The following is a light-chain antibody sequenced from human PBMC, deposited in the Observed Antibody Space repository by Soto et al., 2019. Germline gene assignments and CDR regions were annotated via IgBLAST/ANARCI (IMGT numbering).Light chain of an antibody. CDR1: SGHSSYA. CDR2: VNSDGSH. V-gene: IGLV4-69*01. Sequence: QTVVTQSPSASASLGDSVKLTCTLSSGHSSYAIAWHQQQPEKGPRFLMKVNSDGSHSKGDGIPDRFSGSSSGAERYLTISSLQSEDEADYYCQTWGTGTWVFGGGTKLTVL. J-gene: IGLJ3*02. CDR3: QTWGTGTWV.